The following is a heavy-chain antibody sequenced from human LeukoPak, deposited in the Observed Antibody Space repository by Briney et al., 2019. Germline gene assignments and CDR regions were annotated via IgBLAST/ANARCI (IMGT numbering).Heavy chain of an antibody. V-gene: IGHV4-38-2*01. CDR1: GYSISSGYY. J-gene: IGHJ4*02. Sequence: SETLSLTCAVSGYSISSGYYWGWIRQPPGKGLEWIGSIYYSGSTYYNPSLKSRVTISVDTSKNQFSLKLSSVTAADTAVYYCARQFGIAAAGSESGFDYWGQGTLVTVSS. D-gene: IGHD6-13*01. CDR3: ARQFGIAAAGSESGFDY. CDR2: IYYSGST.